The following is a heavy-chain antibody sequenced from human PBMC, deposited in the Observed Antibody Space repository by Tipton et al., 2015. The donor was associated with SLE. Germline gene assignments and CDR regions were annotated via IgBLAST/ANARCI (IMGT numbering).Heavy chain of an antibody. V-gene: IGHV3-48*03. D-gene: IGHD3-10*01. J-gene: IGHJ4*02. CDR3: ARTFYYGLGSPDY. CDR2: ISSSGSTI. Sequence: GSLRLSCAASGFTFSSYDMHWVRQAPGKGLEWVSYISSSGSTIYYADSVKGRFTISRDNAKNSLYLQINSLRAEDTAVYYCARTFYYGLGSPDYWGQGTLVTVSS. CDR1: GFTFSSYD.